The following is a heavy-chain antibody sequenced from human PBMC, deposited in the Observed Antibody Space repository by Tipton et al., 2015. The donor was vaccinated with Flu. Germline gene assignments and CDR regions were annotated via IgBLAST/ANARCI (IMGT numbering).Heavy chain of an antibody. J-gene: IGHJ4*02. V-gene: IGHV3-30*18. CDR1: GVIFSSYG. CDR3: AKDKNEFYAFEN. Sequence: SLRLSCAASGVIFSSYGMYWARQAPGKGLEWVAVISYDGSSKYYADSVKGRFTISRDNSKNTVYLQMNSLRAEDTAVYYCAKDKNEFYAFENWAQGTLVTVSS. D-gene: IGHD2/OR15-2a*01. CDR2: ISYDGSSK.